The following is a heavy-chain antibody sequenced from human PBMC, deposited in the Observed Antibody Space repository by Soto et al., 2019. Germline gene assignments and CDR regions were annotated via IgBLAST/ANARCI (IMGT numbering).Heavy chain of an antibody. CDR1: GGSISSGGYY. D-gene: IGHD2-8*01. CDR3: ARVQLMVYDY. CDR2: IYYSGST. Sequence: KPSETLSLTCTVSGGSISSGGYYWSWIRQHPGKGLEWIGCIYYSGSTYYNPSLKSRVTISVDTSKNQFSLKLSSVTVADTAVYYCARVQLMVYDYWGQGTLVTVSS. V-gene: IGHV4-31*03. J-gene: IGHJ4*02.